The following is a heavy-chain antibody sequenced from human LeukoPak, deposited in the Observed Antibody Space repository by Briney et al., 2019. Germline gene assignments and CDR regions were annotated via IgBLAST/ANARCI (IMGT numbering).Heavy chain of an antibody. V-gene: IGHV1-2*06. CDR3: ARSRGILVVTEISI. D-gene: IGHD2-15*01. CDR1: GYTFTGYY. J-gene: IGHJ3*02. Sequence: ASVKVSCKASGYTFTGYYMHWVRQAPGQGLEWMGRINPNSGGTNYAQKFQGRVTMTRDTSISTAYMELSRLISDDTAVYYCARSRGILVVTEISIWGQGTMVTVSS. CDR2: INPNSGGT.